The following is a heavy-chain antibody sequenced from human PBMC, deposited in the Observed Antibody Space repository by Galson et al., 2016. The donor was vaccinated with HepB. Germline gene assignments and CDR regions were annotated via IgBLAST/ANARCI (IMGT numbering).Heavy chain of an antibody. CDR2: IFYSGST. J-gene: IGHJ5*02. Sequence: SETLSLTCTVSGGSISHYYWNWIRQPPGKGLEWIGYIFYSGSTNYNPSLKSRVTISVDTSKNEFSLKLSSVTAADTAVYYCARRGKIGNVAFNWFDPWGQGTLVTVSS. CDR3: ARRGKIGNVAFNWFDP. CDR1: GGSISHYY. D-gene: IGHD3-16*01. V-gene: IGHV4-59*01.